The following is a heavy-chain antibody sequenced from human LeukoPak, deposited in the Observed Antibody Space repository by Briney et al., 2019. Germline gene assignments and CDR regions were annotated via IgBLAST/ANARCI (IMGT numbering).Heavy chain of an antibody. CDR2: IKQDGSEK. CDR1: GFTFSRYW. CDR3: VRDADTSGYTN. V-gene: IGHV3-7*01. J-gene: IGHJ4*02. Sequence: GGSLRLSCAASGFTFSRYWMHWVRQAPGKGLEWVANIKQDGSEKYYVDSVKGRFTISRDNAKNSLYLQMNSLRAEDTAVYSCVRDADTSGYTNWGQGTLVTVSS. D-gene: IGHD3-22*01.